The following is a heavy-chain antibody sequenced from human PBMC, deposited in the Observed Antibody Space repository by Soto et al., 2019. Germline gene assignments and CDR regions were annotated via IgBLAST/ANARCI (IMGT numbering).Heavy chain of an antibody. Sequence: SETLSLTCTVSGGSISSYYWSWIRQPPGKGLEWIGYIYYSGSTNYNPSLKSRVTISVDTSKNQFSLKLSSVTAADTAVYYCARDDYSYGYFDYWGQGTLVNVSS. D-gene: IGHD5-18*01. CDR1: GGSISSYY. CDR2: IYYSGST. V-gene: IGHV4-59*01. J-gene: IGHJ4*02. CDR3: ARDDYSYGYFDY.